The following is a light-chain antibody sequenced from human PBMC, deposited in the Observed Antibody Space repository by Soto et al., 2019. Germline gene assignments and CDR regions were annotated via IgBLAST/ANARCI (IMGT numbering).Light chain of an antibody. CDR3: QQYHDWSRT. Sequence: EILMSQSPATLSVSPGERVTLSWGASQRLHGSLLWFQKKSGKPPRLLIYGVTARVAGVPVRLSGSGAGTEFTITISSMKSEDFKSYFCQQYHDWSRTFGQGTKVDIK. V-gene: IGKV3-15*01. CDR2: GVT. J-gene: IGKJ2*01. CDR1: QRLHGS.